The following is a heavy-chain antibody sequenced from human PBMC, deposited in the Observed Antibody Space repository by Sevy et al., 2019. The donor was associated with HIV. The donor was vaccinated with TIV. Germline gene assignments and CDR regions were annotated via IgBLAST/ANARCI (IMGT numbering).Heavy chain of an antibody. CDR3: ARDSRTYYYDSSNYYHTVSYFDY. D-gene: IGHD3-22*01. CDR2: MKEDGGEK. Sequence: GGFLRLYCAASGFTFSSYAMSWVRQAPGKGLACVAKMKEDGGEKYHVDSVKGRFTISRDNAKNSLYLQMNSLRAEDTAAYFCARDSRTYYYDSSNYYHTVSYFDYWGQGTLVTVSS. J-gene: IGHJ4*02. CDR1: GFTFSSYA. V-gene: IGHV3-7*01.